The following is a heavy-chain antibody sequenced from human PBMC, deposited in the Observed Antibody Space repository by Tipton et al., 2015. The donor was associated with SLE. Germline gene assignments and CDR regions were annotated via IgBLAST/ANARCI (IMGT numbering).Heavy chain of an antibody. D-gene: IGHD2-8*01. J-gene: IGHJ6*02. V-gene: IGHV4-59*08. CDR1: GGSISPYY. CDR2: IYYSGYT. CDR3: ARGMLTWRGAIVGVDV. Sequence: TLSLTCTVSGGSISPYYWTWIRQSPGKGLEWIGYIYYSGYTNYNPSLKSRVTISVDTSKNQFSLKLTSVTAADTAVYYCARGMLTWRGAIVGVDVWGQGTTVNVSS.